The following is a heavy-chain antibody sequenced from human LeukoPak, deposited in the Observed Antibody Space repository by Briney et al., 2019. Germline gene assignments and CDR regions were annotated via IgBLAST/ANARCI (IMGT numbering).Heavy chain of an antibody. V-gene: IGHV5-51*01. Sequence: GESLKISCMGSGYRSTTYWIDWVRQVPGKGLEWMGLIQPAGSQTRYNPSFQGQFTLSDDKTINTAYLQWSSLRPSDTAIYYCARRLRTGGFDIWGQGTEVTVSS. CDR1: GYRSTTYW. D-gene: IGHD1-1*01. J-gene: IGHJ3*02. CDR3: ARRLRTGGFDI. CDR2: IQPAGSQT.